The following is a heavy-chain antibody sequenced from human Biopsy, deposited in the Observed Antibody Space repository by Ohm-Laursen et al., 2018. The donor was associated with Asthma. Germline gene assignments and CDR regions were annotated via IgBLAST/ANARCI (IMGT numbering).Heavy chain of an antibody. D-gene: IGHD3-9*01. Sequence: GATVKISCKTSGYNFISFAIHWVRQAPGQRLEWMGWVNTGNGDTKHSQKFQGRVTITRDTSASTAYMELRSLRSEDTATYYCARTCYDFLTGQVKDVFGVWGQGTMVTVSS. CDR2: VNTGNGDT. J-gene: IGHJ3*01. CDR3: ARTCYDFLTGQVKDVFGV. CDR1: GYNFISFA. V-gene: IGHV1-3*04.